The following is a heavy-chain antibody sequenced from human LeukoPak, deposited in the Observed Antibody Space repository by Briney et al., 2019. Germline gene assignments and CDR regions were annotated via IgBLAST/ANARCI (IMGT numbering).Heavy chain of an antibody. D-gene: IGHD1/OR15-1a*01. J-gene: IGHJ5*01. CDR3: AHRVWNWNKVINWFDS. V-gene: IGHV2-5*01. CDR2: TYWNNDK. Sequence: SGPTLVNPTQTLTLTCTFSGFSLTTTGVGVAWIRQPPGKALEWLAVTYWNNDKSYSPSLKSRLTITKDTSKNQVVLTMTNMDPVDTATYYCAHRVWNWNKVINWFDSWGQGTLVTVSS. CDR1: GFSLTTTGVG.